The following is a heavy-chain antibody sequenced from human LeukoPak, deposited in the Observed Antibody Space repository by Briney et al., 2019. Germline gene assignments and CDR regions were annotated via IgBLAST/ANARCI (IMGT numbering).Heavy chain of an antibody. J-gene: IGHJ4*02. CDR1: GYTFTSYD. CDR2: MNPNSDNT. V-gene: IGHV1-8*01. D-gene: IGHD6-19*01. Sequence: GASVKVSCKASGYTFTSYDINWVRQATGQGLEWMGWMNPNSDNTGYAQKFQGRVTMTRNTSISTAYMELSSLRSEDTAVYYCATDSSGWSGFDYWGQGTLVTVSS. CDR3: ATDSSGWSGFDY.